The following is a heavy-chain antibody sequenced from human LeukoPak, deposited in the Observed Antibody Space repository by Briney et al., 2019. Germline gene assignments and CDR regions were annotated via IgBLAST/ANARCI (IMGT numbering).Heavy chain of an antibody. CDR2: MNPNSGNT. J-gene: IGHJ3*02. Sequence: GASVKVSCKASGYTFTSYDINWVRQATGQGLERMGWMNPNSGNTGYAQKFQGRVTMTRNTSISTAYMELSSLRSEDTAVYYCAKYTAMARGAFDIWGQGTMVTVSS. CDR1: GYTFTSYD. D-gene: IGHD5-18*01. CDR3: AKYTAMARGAFDI. V-gene: IGHV1-8*01.